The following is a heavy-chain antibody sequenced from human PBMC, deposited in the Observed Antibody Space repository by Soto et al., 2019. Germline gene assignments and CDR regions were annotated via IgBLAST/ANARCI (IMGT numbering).Heavy chain of an antibody. CDR3: AREVQVHSPAFVY. J-gene: IGHJ4*02. V-gene: IGHV1-69*06. D-gene: IGHD2-15*01. CDR2: ISPMFGAA. Sequence: QVQLVQSGAEMKKPWSSVKVSCQSSGGTFNTYAMNWVRQAPGQGPEWMGDISPMFGAANYAPTFQGRVTITADKSTGTSYMHVYSLTSEDTALYFCAREVQVHSPAFVYWGQGTLVTVSS. CDR1: GGTFNTYA.